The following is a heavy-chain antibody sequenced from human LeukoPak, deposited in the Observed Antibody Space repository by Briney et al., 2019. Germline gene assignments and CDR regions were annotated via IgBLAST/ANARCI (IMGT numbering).Heavy chain of an antibody. CDR1: GGSFSGYY. D-gene: IGHD3-22*01. Sequence: SETLSLTCAVYGGSFSGYYWSWIRQPPGKGLEWIGEINHSGSTNYNPSLKCRVTISVDTSKNQFSLKLSSVTAADTAVYYCARHDKGFDYWGQGTLVTVSA. CDR3: ARHDKGFDY. V-gene: IGHV4-34*01. J-gene: IGHJ4*02. CDR2: INHSGST.